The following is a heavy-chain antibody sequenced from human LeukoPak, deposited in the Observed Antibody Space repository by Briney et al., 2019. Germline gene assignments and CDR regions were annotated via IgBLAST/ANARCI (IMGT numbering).Heavy chain of an antibody. D-gene: IGHD1-26*01. CDR1: GFTFDDYA. J-gene: IGHJ3*02. CDR3: ARGGELPRGAFDI. CDR2: INWNSGDV. Sequence: PGGSLRLSCAASGFTFDDYAMHWVRQAPGKGLEWVSGINWNSGDVGYADSVKGRFTISRDNAKNSLYLQMNSLRAEDTAVYYCARGGELPRGAFDIWGQGTMVTVSS. V-gene: IGHV3-9*01.